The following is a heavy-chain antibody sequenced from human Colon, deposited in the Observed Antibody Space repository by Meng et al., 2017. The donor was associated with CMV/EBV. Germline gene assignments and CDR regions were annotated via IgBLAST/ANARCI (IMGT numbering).Heavy chain of an antibody. Sequence: GESLKISCAASGFTFSSYAMTWVRQAPGKGLEWVSVISDTGDSTIYADSVKGRFAISRDNSENSLYLHMNSLRANDTAVYYCARRGTGGRSFDYWGQGTLVTVSS. CDR3: ARRGTGGRSFDY. V-gene: IGHV3-23*01. D-gene: IGHD3-16*01. CDR1: GFTFSSYA. CDR2: ISDTGDST. J-gene: IGHJ4*02.